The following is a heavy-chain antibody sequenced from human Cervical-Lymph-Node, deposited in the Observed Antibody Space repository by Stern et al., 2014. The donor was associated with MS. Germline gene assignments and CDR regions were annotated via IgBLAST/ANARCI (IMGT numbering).Heavy chain of an antibody. CDR3: ARCSSGWSCDF. D-gene: IGHD6-19*01. Sequence: QVQLQESGPGLVRPSETLSLTCTVSGGSISTYYWTWIRQPPGKGLDWIGYVFYNGNTNYNPSLKSRVTISIDTSRNQFSLKLNSVTAADTAVYYCARCSSGWSCDFWGQGTLVTVSS. CDR1: GGSISTYY. V-gene: IGHV4-59*01. J-gene: IGHJ4*02. CDR2: VFYNGNT.